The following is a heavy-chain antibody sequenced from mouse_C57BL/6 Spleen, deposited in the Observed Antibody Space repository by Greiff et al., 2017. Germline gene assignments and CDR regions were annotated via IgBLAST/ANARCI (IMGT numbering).Heavy chain of an antibody. V-gene: IGHV1-55*01. D-gene: IGHD3-3*01. J-gene: IGHJ4*01. CDR3: ARGRVLGGAMDY. CDR1: GYTFTSYW. CDR2: IYPGSGST. Sequence: QVQLQQPGAELVKPGASVKMSCKASGYTFTSYWITWVKQRPGQGLEWIGDIYPGSGSTNYNEKFKSKATLPVDTSSSTAYMQLSSLTSEDSAFYYSARGRVLGGAMDYWGQGTSVTVSS.